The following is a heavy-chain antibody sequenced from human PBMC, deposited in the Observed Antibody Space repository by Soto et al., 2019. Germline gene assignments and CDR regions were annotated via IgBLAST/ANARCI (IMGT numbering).Heavy chain of an antibody. D-gene: IGHD6-6*01. Sequence: PGGSLRLSCAASGFTFSNYAMHWVRQAPGKGLEWVAVISYDGSNKYYADSVKGRFTITRVNSKHTLYLQMSSLRSEDTALYYWAREYSSSSDLYSSSSPMDVRAQRTTLTVPS. CDR1: GFTFSNYA. CDR3: AREYSSSSDLYSSSSPMDV. V-gene: IGHV3-30-3*01. J-gene: IGHJ6*02. CDR2: ISYDGSNK.